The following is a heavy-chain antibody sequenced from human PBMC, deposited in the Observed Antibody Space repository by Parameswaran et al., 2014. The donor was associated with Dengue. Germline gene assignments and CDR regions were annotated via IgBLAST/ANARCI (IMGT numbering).Heavy chain of an antibody. CDR3: ALYGSGSPTY. J-gene: IGHJ4*02. V-gene: IGHV3-48*02. Sequence: KWIRQPPGKGLEWVSYISSSSTIYYADSVKGRFTISRDNAKNSLYLQMNSLRDEDTAVYYCALYGSGSPTYWGQGTLVTVSS. D-gene: IGHD3-10*01. CDR2: ISSSSTI.